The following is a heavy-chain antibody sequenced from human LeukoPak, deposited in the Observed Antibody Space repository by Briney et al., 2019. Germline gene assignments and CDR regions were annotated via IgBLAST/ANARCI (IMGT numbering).Heavy chain of an antibody. CDR1: GFTFSSYS. CDR3: AKNPTVLLWFGESSTTVPYYFDY. V-gene: IGHV3-23*01. J-gene: IGHJ4*02. D-gene: IGHD3-10*01. CDR2: ISGSGGST. Sequence: PGGSLRLSCAASGFTFSSYSMNWVRQAPGKGLEWVSAISGSGGSTYYADSVKGRFTISRDNSKNTLYLQMNSLRAEDTAVYYCAKNPTVLLWFGESSTTVPYYFDYWGQGTLVTVSS.